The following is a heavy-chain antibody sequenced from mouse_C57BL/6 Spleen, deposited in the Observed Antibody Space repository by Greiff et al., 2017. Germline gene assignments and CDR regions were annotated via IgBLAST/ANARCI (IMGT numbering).Heavy chain of an antibody. CDR3: ARLDFYGNSLAY. CDR2: INPDSSTI. V-gene: IGHV4-1*01. D-gene: IGHD2-1*01. J-gene: IGHJ3*01. CDR1: GIDFSRYW. Sequence: EVKLLESGGGLVQPGGSLKLSCAASGIDFSRYWMSWVRRAPGKGLEWIGEINPDSSTINYAPSLKDKFIISRDNAKNTLYLQMSKVRSEDTALYYCARLDFYGNSLAYWGQGTLVTVSA.